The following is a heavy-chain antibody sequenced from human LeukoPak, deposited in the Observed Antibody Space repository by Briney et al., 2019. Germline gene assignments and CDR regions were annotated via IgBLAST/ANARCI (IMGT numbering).Heavy chain of an antibody. D-gene: IGHD2-2*02. CDR3: ARYCSSTTCYKPP. J-gene: IGHJ5*02. V-gene: IGHV3-48*04. CDR2: ISSSTSTT. CDR1: GFTFSSYR. Sequence: GGSLRLSCAGSGFTFSSYRMNWVRQAPGKGLEGGADISSSTSTTHYADSVKGRFTISRDNARNSLYLQMNSLKTEDTAVYYCARYCSSTTCYKPPWGQGTLVTVSS.